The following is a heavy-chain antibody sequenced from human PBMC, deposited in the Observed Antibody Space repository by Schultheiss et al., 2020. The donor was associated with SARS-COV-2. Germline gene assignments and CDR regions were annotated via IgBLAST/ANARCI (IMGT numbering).Heavy chain of an antibody. D-gene: IGHD7-27*01. J-gene: IGHJ4*02. CDR1: GGSISSGDYY. V-gene: IGHV4-30-4*01. Sequence: LRLSCTVSGGSISSGDYYWSWIRQPPGKGLEWIGYIYYSGSTYYNPSLKSRVTISVDTSKNQFSLKLSSVTAADTAVYYCASLANWAEYYFDYWGQGTLVTVSS. CDR3: ASLANWAEYYFDY. CDR2: IYYSGST.